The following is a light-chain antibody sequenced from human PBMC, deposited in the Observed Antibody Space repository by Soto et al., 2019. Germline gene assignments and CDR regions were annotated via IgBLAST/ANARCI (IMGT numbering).Light chain of an antibody. CDR1: QSVSSNY. V-gene: IGKV3-20*01. Sequence: DIVITRSPDSLAVSLGWRATINCKSSQSVSSNYFAWYQQKPGQAPRLLIYGVSSRATGIPDRFSGSGSGTDFTLTISRLEPEDFAVYYCEQYGSSPRTFGQGTKVDIK. J-gene: IGKJ1*01. CDR2: GVS. CDR3: EQYGSSPRT.